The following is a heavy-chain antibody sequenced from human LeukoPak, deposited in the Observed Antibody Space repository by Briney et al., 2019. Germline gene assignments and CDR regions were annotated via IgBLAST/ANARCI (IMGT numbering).Heavy chain of an antibody. Sequence: GGSLRLSCAASGLTVGINYMSWARQAPGKGLEWVSFMYADGSTDYADSVKGRFTISRDNSKNTLYLQMNTLRAEDTAIYYCARDRYRSGCMDVWGQGTTVTVS. D-gene: IGHD6-19*01. CDR3: ARDRYRSGCMDV. CDR1: GLTVGINY. V-gene: IGHV3-53*01. CDR2: MYADGST. J-gene: IGHJ6*02.